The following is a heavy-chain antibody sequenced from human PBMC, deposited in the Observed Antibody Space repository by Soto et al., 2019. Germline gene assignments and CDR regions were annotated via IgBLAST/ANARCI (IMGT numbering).Heavy chain of an antibody. CDR2: IYYSGST. CDR1: GGSISSGGYY. V-gene: IGHV4-31*03. Sequence: PSETLSLTCTVSGGSISSGGYYWSWIRQHPGKGLEWIGYIYYSGSTYYNPSLKSRVTISVDTSKNQFSLKLSSVTAADTAVYYCARVADGYCGGDCWDYYFDYWGQGTLVTVSS. D-gene: IGHD2-21*02. CDR3: ARVADGYCGGDCWDYYFDY. J-gene: IGHJ4*02.